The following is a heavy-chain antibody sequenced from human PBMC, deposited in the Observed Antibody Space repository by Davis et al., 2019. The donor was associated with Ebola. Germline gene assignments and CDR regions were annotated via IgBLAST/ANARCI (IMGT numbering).Heavy chain of an antibody. V-gene: IGHV4-31*03. D-gene: IGHD1-26*01. CDR1: GGSISSGGYY. CDR3: ARGASQWELDY. Sequence: LRLSCTVSGGSISSGGYYWSWIRQHPGKGLEWIGYIYYSGSTYYNPSLKSRVTISVDTSKNQFSLKLSSVTAADTAVYYCARGASQWELDYWGQGTLVTVSS. CDR2: IYYSGST. J-gene: IGHJ4*02.